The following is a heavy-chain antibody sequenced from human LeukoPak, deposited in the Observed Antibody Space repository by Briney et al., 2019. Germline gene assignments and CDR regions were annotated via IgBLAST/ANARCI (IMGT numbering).Heavy chain of an antibody. CDR2: IYYSGST. Sequence: PSETLSLTCTVSDGSISSYYWSWIRQPPGKGLEWIGYIYYSGSTNYNPSLKSRVTISVDTSKNQFSLKLSSVTAADTAVYYCARVSSSGWYEWGNFDYWGQGTPVTVSS. CDR1: DGSISSYY. V-gene: IGHV4-59*01. D-gene: IGHD6-19*01. J-gene: IGHJ4*02. CDR3: ARVSSSGWYEWGNFDY.